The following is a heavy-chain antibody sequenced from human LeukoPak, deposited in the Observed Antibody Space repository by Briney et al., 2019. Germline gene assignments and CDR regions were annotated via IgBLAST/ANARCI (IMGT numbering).Heavy chain of an antibody. CDR2: IYYSGST. CDR3: ARVLYSSSPYADY. CDR1: GGSISSYY. D-gene: IGHD6-6*01. J-gene: IGHJ4*02. V-gene: IGHV4-59*01. Sequence: PSETLSLTCTVSGGSISSYYWSWIRQPPGKGLEWIGYIYYSGSTNYNPSLKSRVTISVDTSKNQFSLKLSSVTAADTAVYYCARVLYSSSPYADYWGQGTLVTVSS.